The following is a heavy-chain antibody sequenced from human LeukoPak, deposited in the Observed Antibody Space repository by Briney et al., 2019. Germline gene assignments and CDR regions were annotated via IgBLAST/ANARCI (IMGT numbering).Heavy chain of an antibody. CDR3: ARDYPRAYCGGDCYFDAFDI. CDR2: IYYSGST. D-gene: IGHD2-21*02. V-gene: IGHV4-59*01. CDR1: GDSINNYY. Sequence: SETLSLTCTVSGDSINNYYWSWIRQPPGKGLEWIGYIYYSGSTNYNPSLKSRVTISVDTSKNQFSLKLSSVTAADTAVYYCARDYPRAYCGGDCYFDAFDIWGQGTMVTVSS. J-gene: IGHJ3*02.